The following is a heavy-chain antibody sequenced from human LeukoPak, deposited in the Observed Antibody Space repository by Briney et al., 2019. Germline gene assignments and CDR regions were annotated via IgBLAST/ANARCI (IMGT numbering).Heavy chain of an antibody. Sequence: PSETLSLTCTVSGGSISSYYWSWIRQPPGKGLEWIGYIYYSGSTNYNPSLKSRVTISVDTSKNQFSLKLSSVTAADTAVYYCASYYYGSGSYYNGLFDYWGQGTLVTVSS. CDR3: ASYYYGSGSYYNGLFDY. D-gene: IGHD3-10*01. CDR1: GGSISSYY. J-gene: IGHJ4*02. V-gene: IGHV4-59*08. CDR2: IYYSGST.